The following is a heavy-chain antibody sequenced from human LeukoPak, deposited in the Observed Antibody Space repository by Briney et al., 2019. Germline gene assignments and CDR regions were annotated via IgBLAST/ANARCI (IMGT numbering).Heavy chain of an antibody. CDR3: ARDYYGSGSYYAPFDY. V-gene: IGHV1-2*02. Sequence: ASVKVSCKASGYTFTGYYMHWVRQAPGQGLEWMGWINPNSGGTNYAQKFQGRVTMTRDTSTSTAYMELSRPRSDDTAVYYCARDYYGSGSYYAPFDYWGQGTLVTVSS. D-gene: IGHD3-10*01. CDR1: GYTFTGYY. J-gene: IGHJ4*02. CDR2: INPNSGGT.